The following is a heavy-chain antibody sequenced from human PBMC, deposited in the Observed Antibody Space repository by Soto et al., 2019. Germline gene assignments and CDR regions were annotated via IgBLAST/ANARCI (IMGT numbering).Heavy chain of an antibody. V-gene: IGHV2-5*02. CDR1: GFSLSTSGVG. CDR3: ARPRKTSGRGCAFDI. D-gene: IGHD3-10*01. CDR2: IYWDDDK. J-gene: IGHJ3*02. Sequence: QITLKESGPTLVKPTQTLTLTCTFSGFSLSTSGVGVGWIRQPPGKALEWLALIYWDDDKRYSPSLKSRLTITKDTSNNQVVLTMTNMDPVDTATYYCARPRKTSGRGCAFDIWGQGTMVTVSS.